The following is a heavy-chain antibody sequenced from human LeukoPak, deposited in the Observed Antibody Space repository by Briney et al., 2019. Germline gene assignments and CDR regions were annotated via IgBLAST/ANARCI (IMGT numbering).Heavy chain of an antibody. CDR3: ARDAQRGFDYSNSLEY. Sequence: GRSLRLSCAASGFTLSHYGMHWVRQAPGKGLEWVAVIWNDGTNRYYGDSVKGRFTISRDDSKNTVYLQMNGLRAGDTAVYYCARDAQRGFDYSNSLEYWGQGTLVTVSS. V-gene: IGHV3-33*01. J-gene: IGHJ4*02. CDR2: IWNDGTNR. D-gene: IGHD4-11*01. CDR1: GFTLSHYG.